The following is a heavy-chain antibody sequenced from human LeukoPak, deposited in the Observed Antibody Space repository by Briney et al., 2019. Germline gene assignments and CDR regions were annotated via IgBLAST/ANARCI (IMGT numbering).Heavy chain of an antibody. CDR3: ARDRLGYCSSTSCYPPYNWFDP. V-gene: IGHV1-18*01. Sequence: ASVKVSCRASGYTFTSYGISWVRQAPGQGLEWMGWISAYNGNTNYAQKLQGRVTMTTDTSTSTAYMELRSLRSDDTAVYYCARDRLGYCSSTSCYPPYNWFDPWGQGTLVTVSS. CDR2: ISAYNGNT. CDR1: GYTFTSYG. J-gene: IGHJ5*02. D-gene: IGHD2-2*01.